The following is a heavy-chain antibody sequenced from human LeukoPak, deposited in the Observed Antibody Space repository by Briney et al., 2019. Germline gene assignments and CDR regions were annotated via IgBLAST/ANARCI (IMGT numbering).Heavy chain of an antibody. CDR3: ARAGRGYSYGYSDY. CDR1: GYTFTGYY. D-gene: IGHD5-18*01. Sequence: ASVKVSCKASGYTFTGYYMHWVRQAPGQGLEWMGWINPNSGGTNYAQKFQGRVTMTRDTSVGTAYMELSRLRSDDTAVYYCARAGRGYSYGYSDYWGQGTLVTVSS. J-gene: IGHJ4*02. V-gene: IGHV1-2*02. CDR2: INPNSGGT.